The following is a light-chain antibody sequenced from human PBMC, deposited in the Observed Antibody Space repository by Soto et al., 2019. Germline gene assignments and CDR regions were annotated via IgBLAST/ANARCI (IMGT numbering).Light chain of an antibody. CDR3: QQYNDWPRT. CDR1: QSVTIS. V-gene: IGKV3-15*01. CDR2: GAS. J-gene: IGKJ2*01. Sequence: EIVMTQSPATLSVSPGERATLSCRASQSVTISLAWYQQKPGQAPTLLIYGASSRATGTPVRFSGSGSGTEFTLTIGSLQSEDFAVYYCQQYNDWPRTFGQGTKVDSK.